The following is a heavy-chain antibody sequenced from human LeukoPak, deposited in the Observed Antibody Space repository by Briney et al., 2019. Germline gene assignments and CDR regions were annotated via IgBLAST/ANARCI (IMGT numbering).Heavy chain of an antibody. J-gene: IGHJ4*02. CDR3: ARGAPAYYYDSSGPLNDN. CDR2: IYYSGST. Sequence: SETLSLTCTVSGGSISSYYWSWIRQPPGKGLEWIGYIYYSGSTNYNPSLKSRVTISVDTSKNQFSLKLSSVTAADTAVYYCARGAPAYYYDSSGPLNDNWGQGTLVTLSS. CDR1: GGSISSYY. V-gene: IGHV4-59*01. D-gene: IGHD3-22*01.